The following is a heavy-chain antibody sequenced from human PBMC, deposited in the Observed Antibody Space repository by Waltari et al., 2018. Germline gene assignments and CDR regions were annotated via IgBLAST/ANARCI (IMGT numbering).Heavy chain of an antibody. D-gene: IGHD1-26*01. CDR1: GFTFSSYG. CDR3: AKLVGATSLDAFDI. J-gene: IGHJ3*02. V-gene: IGHV3-30*18. Sequence: QVQLVESGGGVVQPGRALRLSCAASGFTFSSYGMHWIRQAPGKGLEWVAVIAYDGSNKYYADSVKGRFTISRDNSKNTLYLQMNSLRAEDTAVYYCAKLVGATSLDAFDIWGQGTMVTVSS. CDR2: IAYDGSNK.